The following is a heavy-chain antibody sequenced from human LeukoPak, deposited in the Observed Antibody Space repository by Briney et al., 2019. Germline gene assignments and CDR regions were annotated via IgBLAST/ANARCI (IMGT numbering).Heavy chain of an antibody. CDR1: GGPISSTKYF. D-gene: IGHD6-6*01. CDR2: IWYDGSQE. CDR3: ARDLAAARLDF. V-gene: IGHV3-33*08. J-gene: IGHJ4*02. Sequence: LSLTCTVSGGPISSTKYFWGWIRQPPGKGLEWVANIWYDGSQEYYADTVKGRFTISRDISKNTLYLQMNSLRAEDTAVYYCARDLAAARLDFRGQGTLVTVSS.